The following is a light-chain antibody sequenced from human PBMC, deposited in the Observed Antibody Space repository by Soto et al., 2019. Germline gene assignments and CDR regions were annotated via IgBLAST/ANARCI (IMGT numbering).Light chain of an antibody. CDR3: QHYNSSPWT. J-gene: IGKJ1*01. Sequence: DIQMTQSPSTLSASVGDRVTITCRASQSISSWLAWYQQKPGKAPKLLIYKASSLESGVPSRFSGSGSGTEFPLTISRLQPDDFATYYCQHYNSSPWTFGQGTKVEIK. CDR1: QSISSW. V-gene: IGKV1-5*03. CDR2: KAS.